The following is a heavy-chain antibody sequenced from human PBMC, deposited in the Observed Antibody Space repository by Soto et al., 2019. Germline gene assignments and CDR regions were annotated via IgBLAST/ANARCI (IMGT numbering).Heavy chain of an antibody. Sequence: SVKVSCKASGGTFSSYAISWVRQAPGQGLEWMGGIIPIFGTANYAQKFQGRVTITADESTSTAYMELSSLRSEDTAVYYCAAYVGGYLYGLASHCGPGTLVTVSS. J-gene: IGHJ4*02. CDR1: GGTFSSYA. V-gene: IGHV1-69*13. CDR2: IIPIFGTA. D-gene: IGHD4-17*01. CDR3: AAYVGGYLYGLASH.